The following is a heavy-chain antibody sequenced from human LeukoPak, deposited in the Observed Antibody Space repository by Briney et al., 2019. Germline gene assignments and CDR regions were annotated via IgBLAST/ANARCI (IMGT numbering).Heavy chain of an antibody. Sequence: SVKVSCKASGGIFNSYAIHWVRQAPGQGLKWMGRIIPVVDEGHYSQNFQGRVAITADKSTSTAYMELSSLRSEDTAVYFCATTIYCRIVSSLRNPYFDDVGRGTLFTASS. V-gene: IGHV1-69*04. CDR1: GGIFNSYA. CDR2: IIPVVDEG. D-gene: IGHD2-2*01. CDR3: ATTIYCRIVSSLRNPYFDD. J-gene: IGHJ4*02.